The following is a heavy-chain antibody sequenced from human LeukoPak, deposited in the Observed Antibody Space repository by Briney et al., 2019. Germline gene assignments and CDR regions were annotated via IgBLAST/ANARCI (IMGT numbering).Heavy chain of an antibody. CDR3: ARYPLSYSSNWHYYFDY. D-gene: IGHD6-13*01. Sequence: ASVKVSCKASGYXFTSYGVSWVRQAPGQGLEWMGWMSVSNGNTNYAQKLQGRVTMTTDTSTSTAYMELGSLRSDDTAVYYCARYPLSYSSNWHYYFDYWGQGTLLTVSS. CDR2: MSVSNGNT. V-gene: IGHV1-18*01. J-gene: IGHJ4*02. CDR1: GYXFTSYG.